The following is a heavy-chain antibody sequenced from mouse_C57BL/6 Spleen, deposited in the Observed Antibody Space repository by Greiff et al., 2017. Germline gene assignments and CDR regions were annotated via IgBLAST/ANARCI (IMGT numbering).Heavy chain of an antibody. V-gene: IGHV1-53*01. CDR2: INPSNGGT. CDR1: GYTFTSYW. D-gene: IGHD2-1*01. Sequence: QVQLQQPGTELVKPGASVKLSCKASGYTFTSYWMHWVKQRPGQGLEWIGNINPSNGGTNYNEKFKSKATLTVDKSSNTAYMQLSSLTSAASAVYYCARGPVTSLVAYWGQGTTLTVSS. J-gene: IGHJ2*01. CDR3: ARGPVTSLVAY.